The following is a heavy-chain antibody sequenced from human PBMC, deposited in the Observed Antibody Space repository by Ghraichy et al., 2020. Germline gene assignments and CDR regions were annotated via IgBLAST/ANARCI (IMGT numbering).Heavy chain of an antibody. V-gene: IGHV4-4*07. D-gene: IGHD3-22*01. J-gene: IGHJ4*02. CDR3: ARDRLYSDRTARVYFDY. CDR1: GASISDYY. Sequence: SETLSLTCTVSGASISDYYWTWIRQPAGKGLEWIGRVYDSGSTNYNPSLKSRVTMSVDTSKNQFSLRLSSVTAADPAVYYCARDRLYSDRTARVYFDYWGQGALVTVSS. CDR2: VYDSGST.